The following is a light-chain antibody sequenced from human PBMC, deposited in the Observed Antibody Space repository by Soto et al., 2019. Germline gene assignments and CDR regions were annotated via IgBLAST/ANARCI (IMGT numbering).Light chain of an antibody. Sequence: IVLTQSPGTLSLSTGETATLSCRASQIIKTFYFGWYQQKPGQSPRLLIYGVYSRATGTPDRFSGSGSGTDFTLTISRLEPEDSAVYYCQFYGSSPITFGQGTRLEIK. CDR3: QFYGSSPIT. V-gene: IGKV3-20*01. CDR1: QIIKTFY. CDR2: GVY. J-gene: IGKJ5*01.